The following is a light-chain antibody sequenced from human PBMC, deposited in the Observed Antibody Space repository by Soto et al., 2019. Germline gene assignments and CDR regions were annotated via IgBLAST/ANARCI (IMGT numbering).Light chain of an antibody. V-gene: IGLV2-23*02. CDR2: EVS. CDR1: SSDVGNYNL. J-gene: IGLJ7*01. CDR3: CSYAGSSTYV. Sequence: QSALTQPASVSGSPGQSITISCTGTSSDVGNYNLVSWYQQHPGKAPKLMIYEVSKRPSGVSNRFSGSKSGNTASLTIYGLQAEDEADYSCCSYAGSSTYVFGSGTQLTVL.